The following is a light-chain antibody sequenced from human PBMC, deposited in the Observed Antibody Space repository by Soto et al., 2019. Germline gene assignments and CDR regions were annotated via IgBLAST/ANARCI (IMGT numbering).Light chain of an antibody. CDR1: QSVSSSY. Sequence: EIVLTQSPGTLSLSPGERATLSCRASQSVSSSYLAWYQQKPGQAPRLLIYGASSRATGIPDRFSGSGSGTDFTLTISRLEPEDFAVYYCQQYGSSRWTFGQGTTGDI. J-gene: IGKJ1*01. CDR2: GAS. V-gene: IGKV3-20*01. CDR3: QQYGSSRWT.